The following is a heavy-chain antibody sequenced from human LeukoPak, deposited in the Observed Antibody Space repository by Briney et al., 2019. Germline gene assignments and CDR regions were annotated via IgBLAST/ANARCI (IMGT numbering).Heavy chain of an antibody. J-gene: IGHJ4*02. D-gene: IGHD2-2*01. CDR1: GYTFTSYA. Sequence: ASVKVSCKASGYTFTSYAMHWVRQAPGQRLEWMGWINAGNGNTKYSQKFQGRVTITRDTSASTAYMELSSLRSDDTAVYYCARADVAMPYYFDYWGQGALVTVSS. CDR2: INAGNGNT. CDR3: ARADVAMPYYFDY. V-gene: IGHV1-3*01.